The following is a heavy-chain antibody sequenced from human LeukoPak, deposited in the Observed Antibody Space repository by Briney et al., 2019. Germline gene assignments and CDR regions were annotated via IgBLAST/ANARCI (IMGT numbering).Heavy chain of an antibody. J-gene: IGHJ5*02. CDR2: IYYSGST. Sequence: PSETLSLTCTVSGGSISSSSYYWGWIRQPPGKGLEWIGYIYYSGSTNYNPSLKSRVTISVDTSKNQFSLKLSSVTAADTAVYYCARGGGYSSGRGPNWFDPWGQGTLVTVSS. V-gene: IGHV4-61*05. D-gene: IGHD6-19*01. CDR1: GGSISSSSYY. CDR3: ARGGGYSSGRGPNWFDP.